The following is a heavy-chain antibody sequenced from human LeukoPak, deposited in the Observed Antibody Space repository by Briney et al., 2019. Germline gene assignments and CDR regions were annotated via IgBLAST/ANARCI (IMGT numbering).Heavy chain of an antibody. V-gene: IGHV4-39*01. CDR1: GDSISKSSYY. CDR3: ATTYCGGDCYPAW. Sequence: SETLSLTCTVSGDSISKSSYYWGFIRQPPGKGLEWIGNIYYSGTTYYSPSLSSRVTIPVDTSKNQFSLKLNSMTAADTAVYYCATTYCGGDCYPAWWGQGTLVTVSS. CDR2: IYYSGTT. D-gene: IGHD2-21*02. J-gene: IGHJ4*02.